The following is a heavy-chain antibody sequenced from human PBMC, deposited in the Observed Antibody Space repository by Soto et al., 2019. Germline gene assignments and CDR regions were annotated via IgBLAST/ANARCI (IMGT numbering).Heavy chain of an antibody. CDR3: ARGGVTYYDYIWGSSSFDY. J-gene: IGHJ4*02. V-gene: IGHV1-46*03. CDR2: INPSGGST. CDR1: GYTFTSYY. D-gene: IGHD3-16*01. Sequence: SLKVSCKASGYTFTSYYMHWVRQSPGQGLEWMGIINPSGGSTSYAQKFQGRVTMTRDTSTSTVYMALSSLRSEDTAVYYCARGGVTYYDYIWGSSSFDYWGQGTLVTVSS.